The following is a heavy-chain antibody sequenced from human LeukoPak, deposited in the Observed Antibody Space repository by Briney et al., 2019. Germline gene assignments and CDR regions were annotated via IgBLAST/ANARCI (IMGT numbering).Heavy chain of an antibody. CDR1: GVSTTSSNHF. CDR2: IYYSGRP. J-gene: IGHJ3*01. CDR3: ASAGARYSDTGGLYAFDF. V-gene: IGHV4-39*01. Sequence: PSETLSLTCTVSGVSTTSSNHFWGWIRQPPGKGLEWIGTIYYSGRPFHNPSLKSRVTISVDASKNQFSLLLNSVAAADTAVYYCASAGARYSDTGGLYAFDFWGRGTMVTVSS. D-gene: IGHD2-8*02.